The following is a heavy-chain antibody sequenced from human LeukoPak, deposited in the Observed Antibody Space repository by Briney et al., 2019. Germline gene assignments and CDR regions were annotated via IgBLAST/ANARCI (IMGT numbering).Heavy chain of an antibody. D-gene: IGHD6-13*01. V-gene: IGHV3-23*01. CDR3: AEGSSSSWYMDY. Sequence: GGSLRLSCAASGFTFTSYAMNWVRQAPGKGLEWVSGISGSGGSTYYADSVKGRFTISRDNSKNTLYLQMNSLRAEDTAVYYCAEGSSSSWYMDYWGPGTLVTVSS. CDR2: ISGSGGST. CDR1: GFTFTSYA. J-gene: IGHJ4*02.